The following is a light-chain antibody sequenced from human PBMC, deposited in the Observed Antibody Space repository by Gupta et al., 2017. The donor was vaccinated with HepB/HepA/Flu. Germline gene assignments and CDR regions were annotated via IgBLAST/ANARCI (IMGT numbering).Light chain of an antibody. CDR1: QSVRSSF. V-gene: IGKV3-20*01. J-gene: IGKJ2*01. CDR2: GAS. CDR3: QQYGRSPYT. Sequence: EIVLTQSPGTLSLSPGERATLSRRASQSVRSSFLAWYQQKPGQAPRLLIYGASSRATGIPDRFSGSGSGTDFTLTISRLEPEDFAVYYCQQYGRSPYTFGQGTNLEIK.